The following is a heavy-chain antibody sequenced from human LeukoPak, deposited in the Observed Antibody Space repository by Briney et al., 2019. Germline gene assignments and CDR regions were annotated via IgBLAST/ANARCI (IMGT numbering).Heavy chain of an antibody. CDR2: MNPNSGNT. J-gene: IGHJ4*02. Sequence: GASVKVSCKASGYTFSSYEINWVRQATGQGLEWMGWMNPNSGNTGYAPKFQGRVTMTRDTSISTAYMVLNRLRSDDTAVYYCAREYYYGSGNYYNRIDYWGQGTLVTVSS. D-gene: IGHD3-10*01. CDR3: AREYYYGSGNYYNRIDY. CDR1: GYTFSSYE. V-gene: IGHV1-8*01.